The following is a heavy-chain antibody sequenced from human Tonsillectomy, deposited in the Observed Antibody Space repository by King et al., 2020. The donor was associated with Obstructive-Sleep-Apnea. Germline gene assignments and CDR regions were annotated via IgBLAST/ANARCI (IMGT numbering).Heavy chain of an antibody. J-gene: IGHJ5*02. CDR2: IYYSGGT. CDR3: ARDGAVAGHPNWFDP. Sequence: QLQESGPGLVKPSETLSLTCTVSGGSISSYYWSWIRQPPGKGPEWIAYIYYSGGTTYNPSLKSGVTISVDTSKNQFSLNLRSVTAADTAVYYCARDGAVAGHPNWFDPWGQGTLVTVSS. V-gene: IGHV4-59*01. D-gene: IGHD6-19*01. CDR1: GGSISSYY.